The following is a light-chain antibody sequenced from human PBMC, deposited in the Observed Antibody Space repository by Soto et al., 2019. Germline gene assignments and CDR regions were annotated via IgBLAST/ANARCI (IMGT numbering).Light chain of an antibody. J-gene: IGLJ1*01. Sequence: QSVLTQPPSASRSPGQSVTISCTGTSRDVGGYQYVSWYQQHPGKAPKLMIYDVTKRPSGVPDRFSGSKSGNTASLTVSGLQAEDEADYYCSSYAGSNNLVVFGTGTKLTVL. V-gene: IGLV2-8*02. CDR3: SSYAGSNNLVV. CDR1: SRDVGGYQY. CDR2: DVT.